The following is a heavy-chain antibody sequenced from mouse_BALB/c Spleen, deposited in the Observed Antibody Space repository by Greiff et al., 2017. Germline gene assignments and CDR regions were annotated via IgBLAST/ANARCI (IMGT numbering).Heavy chain of an antibody. J-gene: IGHJ4*01. CDR3: ARAYYYGSAYAMDY. D-gene: IGHD1-1*01. V-gene: IGHV5-9-4*01. Sequence: EVQGVESGGGLVKPGGSLKLSCAASGFTFSSYAMSWVRQSPEKRLEWVAEISSGGSYTYYPDSVKGRFTISRDNAKNTLYLQMSSLKSEDTAMYYCARAYYYGSAYAMDYWGQGTSVTVSS. CDR1: GFTFSSYA. CDR2: ISSGGSYT.